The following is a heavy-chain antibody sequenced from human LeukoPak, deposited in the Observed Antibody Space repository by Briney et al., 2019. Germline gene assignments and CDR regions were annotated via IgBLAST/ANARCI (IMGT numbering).Heavy chain of an antibody. V-gene: IGHV1-18*01. D-gene: IGHD6-19*01. CDR2: ISAYNGNT. CDR3: ARDTHTVAGTEPFDY. Sequence: ASVKVSCKASGYTFTSYGISWVRQAPGQGLEWMGWISAYNGNTNYAQKLQGRVTMTTDTSTSTAYMELRSLRSDDTAVYYCARDTHTVAGTEPFDYWGQGTLVTVSS. J-gene: IGHJ4*02. CDR1: GYTFTSYG.